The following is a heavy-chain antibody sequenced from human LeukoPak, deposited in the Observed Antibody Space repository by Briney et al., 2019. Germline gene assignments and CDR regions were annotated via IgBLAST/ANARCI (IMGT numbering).Heavy chain of an antibody. CDR3: ARDPIAVAGPRSNDALDI. Sequence: PGRSLRLSCAASGFTFSSYAMHWVRQAPGKGLEWVAVISYDGSNKYYADSVKGRFTISRDNSKNTLYLQMSSLRAEDTAVYYCARDPIAVAGPRSNDALDIWGQGTMVTVSS. V-gene: IGHV3-30-3*01. CDR2: ISYDGSNK. CDR1: GFTFSSYA. J-gene: IGHJ3*02. D-gene: IGHD6-19*01.